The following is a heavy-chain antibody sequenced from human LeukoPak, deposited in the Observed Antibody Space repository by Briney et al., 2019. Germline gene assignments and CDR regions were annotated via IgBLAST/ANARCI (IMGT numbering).Heavy chain of an antibody. D-gene: IGHD3-16*01. CDR1: GGSISSYY. CDR2: IYYSGST. V-gene: IGHV4-59*01. Sequence: PSETLSLTCTVSGGSISSYYWSWIRQPPGKGLAWIGYIYYSGSTNYNPSLKSRVTISVDTSKNQFSLKLSSVTAADTAVYYCACAAKGEYFDYWGQGTLVTVSS. CDR3: ACAAKGEYFDY. J-gene: IGHJ4*02.